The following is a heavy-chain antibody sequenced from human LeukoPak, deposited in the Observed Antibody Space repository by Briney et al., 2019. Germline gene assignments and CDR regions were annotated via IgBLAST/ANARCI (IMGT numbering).Heavy chain of an antibody. D-gene: IGHD1-14*01. CDR1: GYTFTGYY. V-gene: IGHV1-2*02. Sequence: ASVKVSCKASGYTFTGYYMHWVRQAPGQGLEWMGWINPNSGGTNYAQKFQGRVTMTRDTSISTAYMELSRLRSDDTAVYYCARERGQITTTMNWFDPWGQGTLVTVSS. CDR3: ARERGQITTTMNWFDP. CDR2: INPNSGGT. J-gene: IGHJ5*02.